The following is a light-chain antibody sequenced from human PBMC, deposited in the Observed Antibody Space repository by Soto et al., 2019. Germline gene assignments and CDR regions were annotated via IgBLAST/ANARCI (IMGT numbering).Light chain of an antibody. V-gene: IGKV4-1*01. CDR2: WAS. CDR3: QQYAVTPYT. CDR1: QSVLYSANNRNH. J-gene: IGKJ2*01. Sequence: DIVMTQSPDSLAVSLGEGATINCKSGQSVLYSANNRNHLAWYQKKPGQPPKLLLYWASTRESGVPDRFSGSGSGTDFTLSISSLQTEDVAVYYCQQYAVTPYTFGQGTKLEIK.